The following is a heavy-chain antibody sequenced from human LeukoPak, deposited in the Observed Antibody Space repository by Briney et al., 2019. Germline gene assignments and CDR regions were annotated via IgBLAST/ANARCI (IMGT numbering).Heavy chain of an antibody. CDR3: VRVGCGGDCYADAFDI. V-gene: IGHV1-46*01. D-gene: IGHD2-21*02. CDR1: GYTFTRYY. J-gene: IGHJ3*02. CDR2: INPSGGST. Sequence: GASVKVSCKASGYTFTRYYMHWVRQAPGQGLEWMGIINPSGGSTSYAQKFQGRVTMTRDTSTSTVYMELSSLRSEDTAIYYCVRVGCGGDCYADAFDIWGQGTMVTVSS.